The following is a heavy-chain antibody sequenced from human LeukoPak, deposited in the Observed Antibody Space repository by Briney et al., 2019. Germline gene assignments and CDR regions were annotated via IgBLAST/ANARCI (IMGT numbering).Heavy chain of an antibody. CDR2: INPSGGST. J-gene: IGHJ4*02. CDR3: ARDGWDYYDSGGYYVPCYY. V-gene: IGHV1-46*01. D-gene: IGHD3-22*01. CDR1: GYTFTSYY. Sequence: ASVKVSCKASGYTFTSYYMHWVRQAPGQGLEWMGIINPSGGSTSYAQKFQGRVTMTRDTSTSTVYMELSSLRSEDTAVYYCARDGWDYYDSGGYYVPCYYWGQGTLVTVSS.